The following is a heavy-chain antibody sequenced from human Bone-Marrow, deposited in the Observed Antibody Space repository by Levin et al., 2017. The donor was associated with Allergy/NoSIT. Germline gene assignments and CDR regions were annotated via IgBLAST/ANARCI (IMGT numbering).Heavy chain of an antibody. V-gene: IGHV1-18*01. CDR2: IRPWNGDT. CDR1: GYTYRFYG. Sequence: GESLKISCKASGYTYRFYGISWVRQAPGQGLEWMGWIRPWNGDTDYAQKFQGRFTMTTDTSTTTAYMELRSLRSDDTAVYYCARDRAYDFFSGQSDGTWFDPWGQGTLVIVSP. D-gene: IGHD3-3*01. CDR3: ARDRAYDFFSGQSDGTWFDP. J-gene: IGHJ5*02.